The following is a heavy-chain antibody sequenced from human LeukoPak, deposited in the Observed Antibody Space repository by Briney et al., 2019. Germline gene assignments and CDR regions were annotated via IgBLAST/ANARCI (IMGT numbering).Heavy chain of an antibody. D-gene: IGHD2-15*01. V-gene: IGHV7-4-1*02. CDR2: INTNTGNP. J-gene: IGHJ6*02. Sequence: ASVKVSCKASGYTFSSYAMNWVRQAPGQGLEWMGWINTNTGNPTYAQGFTGRFVFSLDTPVSTAYLQISSLKAEDTAVYYCARLQDSWDYYYGMDVWGQGTTVTVSS. CDR1: GYTFSSYA. CDR3: ARLQDSWDYYYGMDV.